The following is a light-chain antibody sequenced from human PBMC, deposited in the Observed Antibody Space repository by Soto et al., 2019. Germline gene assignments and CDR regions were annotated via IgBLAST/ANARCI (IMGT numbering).Light chain of an antibody. V-gene: IGLV3-9*01. CDR2: RDS. J-gene: IGLJ2*01. CDR3: QVWDSSTADVV. CDR1: NIGSKN. Sequence: SYELTQPLSVSVALGQTARITCGGNNIGSKNVHWYQQKPGQAPVLVIYRDSKRPSGIPERFSGSNSGNTATLTISRAQVGDEADYYCQVWDSSTADVVFGGGTKVTVL.